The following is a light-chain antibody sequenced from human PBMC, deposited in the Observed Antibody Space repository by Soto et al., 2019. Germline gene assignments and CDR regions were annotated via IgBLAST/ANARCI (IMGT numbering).Light chain of an antibody. V-gene: IGLV2-11*01. Sequence: QSALTQPPSVSGSPGQSVTISCTGTISDVAGYNYVSWYQHHPGKAPKLLISDVTKRPSWVPDRFSGSKSGSTASLTISGLQAEDEADYYCSSYAGSNNLVFGGGTKLTVL. CDR3: SSYAGSNNLV. J-gene: IGLJ2*01. CDR1: ISDVAGYNY. CDR2: DVT.